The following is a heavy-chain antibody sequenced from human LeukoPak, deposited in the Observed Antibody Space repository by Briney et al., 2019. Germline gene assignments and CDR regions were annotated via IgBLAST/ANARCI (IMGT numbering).Heavy chain of an antibody. Sequence: PGGSLRLSCVASSGFTFSGYWMNWVRQAPGKGLVWVSRINSDGSATSYADSVKGRFTISRDNAKSTLYLQMNSLRTEDTAVYYCARDLYGSGNYYPGHFDYWGQGTLVTVSS. CDR1: GFTFSGYW. CDR2: INSDGSAT. V-gene: IGHV3-74*01. D-gene: IGHD3-10*01. CDR3: ARDLYGSGNYYPGHFDY. J-gene: IGHJ4*02.